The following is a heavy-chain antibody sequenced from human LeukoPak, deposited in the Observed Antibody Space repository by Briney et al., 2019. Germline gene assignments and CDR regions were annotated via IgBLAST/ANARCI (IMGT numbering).Heavy chain of an antibody. D-gene: IGHD3-22*01. CDR1: GGTFSSYA. Sequence: SVKVSCKASGGTFSSYAISWVRQAPGQGLEWMGGIIPIFGTANYAQKFQGRVTITADESTSTAYMELSSLRSEDTAVYYCARVRYYYDSSGYSFDYWGQGTLVSVSS. J-gene: IGHJ4*02. V-gene: IGHV1-69*13. CDR2: IIPIFGTA. CDR3: ARVRYYYDSSGYSFDY.